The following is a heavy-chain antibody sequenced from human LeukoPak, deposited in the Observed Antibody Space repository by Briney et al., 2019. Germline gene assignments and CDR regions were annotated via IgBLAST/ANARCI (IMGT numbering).Heavy chain of an antibody. CDR3: ARPDDSESFYRANHY. J-gene: IGHJ4*02. D-gene: IGHD3-10*01. V-gene: IGHV3-30*04. Sequence: PGRSLRLSCAASGFSFNSYPMHWVRQAPGKGLEWVAVISNDGNNKYYADSVKGRLTISRDNSNNTLSLQMNGLRVEDTAVYYCARPDDSESFYRANHYWGRGTLVTVS. CDR2: ISNDGNNK. CDR1: GFSFNSYP.